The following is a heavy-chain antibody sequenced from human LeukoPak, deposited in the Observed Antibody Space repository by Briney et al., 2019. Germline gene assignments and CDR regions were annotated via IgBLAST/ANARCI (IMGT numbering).Heavy chain of an antibody. Sequence: ASVKVSCKASGGTFSSYAISWVRQAPGQGLEWMGRIIPILGIANYAQKFQGRVTITADKSTSTAYMELSSLRSEDTAVYYCARGVGSSWYSVYYYGMDVWGQGTTVTVSS. CDR1: GGTFSSYA. V-gene: IGHV1-69*04. D-gene: IGHD6-13*01. J-gene: IGHJ6*02. CDR3: ARGVGSSWYSVYYYGMDV. CDR2: IIPILGIA.